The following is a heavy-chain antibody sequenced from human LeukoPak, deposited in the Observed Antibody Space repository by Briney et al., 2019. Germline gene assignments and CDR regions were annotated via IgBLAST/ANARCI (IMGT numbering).Heavy chain of an antibody. CDR1: GYSFTSYW. V-gene: IGHV5-51*01. J-gene: IGHJ3*02. D-gene: IGHD3-22*01. Sequence: GEPLKISCKGSGYSFTSYWIGWVRQMPGKGLEWMGIIYPGDSDTRYSPSFQGQVTISADKSISTPYLQWSSLKASDTAMYYCLSYYYDSSGCYYEADAFDIWGQGTMVTVSS. CDR3: LSYYYDSSGCYYEADAFDI. CDR2: IYPGDSDT.